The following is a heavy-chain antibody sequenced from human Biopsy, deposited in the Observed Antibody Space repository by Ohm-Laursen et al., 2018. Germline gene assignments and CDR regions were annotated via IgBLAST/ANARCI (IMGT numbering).Heavy chain of an antibody. CDR3: ATKLTGYFHH. J-gene: IGHJ1*01. CDR1: GGTFSNYG. Sequence: ASVKVSCKAPGGTFSNYGVNWVRQAPGQGLEWLGENIPILGTGNYAQKFQDRVTVAADTSTSTATMELRSLRSDDMAVYYCATKLTGYFHHWGQGTLVIVSS. V-gene: IGHV1-69*06. D-gene: IGHD3-9*01. CDR2: NIPILGTG.